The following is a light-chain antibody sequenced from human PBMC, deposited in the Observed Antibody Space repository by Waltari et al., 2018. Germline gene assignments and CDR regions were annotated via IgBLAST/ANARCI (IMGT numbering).Light chain of an antibody. CDR3: QQYNSYSLLT. Sequence: DIQMTQSPSTLSASVGDRVIITFRASQSISNWLAWYQQKPGKAPKLLIYKASTLESGVPSRFSGSGSGTDFTLTISSLQPDDFATYYCQQYNSYSLLTFGGGTKIEIK. V-gene: IGKV1-5*03. CDR1: QSISNW. CDR2: KAS. J-gene: IGKJ4*01.